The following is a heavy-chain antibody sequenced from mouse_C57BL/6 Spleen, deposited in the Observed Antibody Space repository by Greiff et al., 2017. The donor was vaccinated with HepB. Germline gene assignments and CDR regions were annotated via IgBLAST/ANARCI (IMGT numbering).Heavy chain of an antibody. J-gene: IGHJ2*01. CDR1: GFSFNTYA. D-gene: IGHD4-1*01. V-gene: IGHV10-1*01. Sequence: EVQLVESGGGLVQPKGSLKLSCAASGFSFNTYAMNWVRQAPGKGLEWVARIRSKSNNYATYYADSVKDRFTISSDDSESMLYLQMNNLKTEDTAMYYCVRETGTGFDYWGQGTTLTVSS. CDR2: IRSKSNNYAT. CDR3: VRETGTGFDY.